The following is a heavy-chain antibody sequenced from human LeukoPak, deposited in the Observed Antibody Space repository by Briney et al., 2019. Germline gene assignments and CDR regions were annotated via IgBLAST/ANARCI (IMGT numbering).Heavy chain of an antibody. D-gene: IGHD5-24*01. J-gene: IGHJ4*02. CDR3: ARVRDELQLPYYFDY. Sequence: SVKVSCKASGGTFSSYAISWVRQAPGQGLEWMGGIIPIFGTANYAQKFQGRVTITTNESTSTAYMELSSLRSEDTAVYYCARVRDELQLPYYFDYWGQGTLVTVSS. CDR1: GGTFSSYA. CDR2: IIPIFGTA. V-gene: IGHV1-69*05.